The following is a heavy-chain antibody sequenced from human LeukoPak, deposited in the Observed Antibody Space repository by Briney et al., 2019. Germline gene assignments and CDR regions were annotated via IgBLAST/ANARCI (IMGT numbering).Heavy chain of an antibody. D-gene: IGHD1-7*01. CDR1: GGSFRGYY. J-gene: IGHJ5*02. Sequence: PSETLSLTCAVYGGSFRGYYWSWIRQPPGKGLEWIGEINHSGSTNYNPSLKSRVTISVDTSKNQFSLKLSSVTAADTAVYYCARPAVPGTTPSWFDPWGQGTLVTVSS. CDR2: INHSGST. V-gene: IGHV4-34*01. CDR3: ARPAVPGTTPSWFDP.